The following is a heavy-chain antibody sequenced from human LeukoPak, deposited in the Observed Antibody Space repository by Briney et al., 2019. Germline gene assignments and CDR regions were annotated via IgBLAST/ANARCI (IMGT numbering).Heavy chain of an antibody. D-gene: IGHD2-2*01. Sequence: GGFRRLSCVACGFTFSDYYMTWIRQSPGRGREGVSYFSGSGSDLYSADSVKGRFTTTRDNAKNSLYLQMNSRIAEYTAVYYCSRSSSSYYTMDVWGQGTTVTVSS. J-gene: IGHJ6*02. CDR3: SRSSSSYYTMDV. V-gene: IGHV3-11*01. CDR2: FSGSGSDL. CDR1: GFTFSDYY.